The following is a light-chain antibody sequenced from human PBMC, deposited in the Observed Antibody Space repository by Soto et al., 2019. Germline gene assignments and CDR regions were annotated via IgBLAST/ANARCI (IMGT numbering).Light chain of an antibody. CDR2: DAS. V-gene: IGKV1-33*01. J-gene: IGKJ2*01. Sequence: DIQMTQSPSSLSASVGDRVTITCQASQDISNYLNWYQQKPGKAPKLLIYDASNLETGVPSRFNGSGSGTGFTLTISSLQPEDFATYYCLHYSSYPYTFGQGTKLEIK. CDR1: QDISNY. CDR3: LHYSSYPYT.